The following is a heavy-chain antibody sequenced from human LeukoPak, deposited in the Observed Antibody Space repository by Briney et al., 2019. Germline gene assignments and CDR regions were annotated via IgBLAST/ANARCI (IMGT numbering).Heavy chain of an antibody. V-gene: IGHV1-2*02. CDR3: ASGSLATAKSMYSSGYYYFMDV. CDR2: INPNSGGT. CDR1: GYTFTGYY. J-gene: IGHJ6*03. D-gene: IGHD5-18*01. Sequence: ASVKVSCKASGYTFTGYYMHWVRQAPGQGLEWMGWINPNSGGTNYAQKFQGRVTMTRDMSTSTVYMELSSLRSEDTAVYYCASGSLATAKSMYSSGYYYFMDVWGKGTTVTVSS.